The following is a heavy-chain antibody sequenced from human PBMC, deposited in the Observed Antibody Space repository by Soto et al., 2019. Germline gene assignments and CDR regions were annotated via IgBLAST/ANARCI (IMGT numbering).Heavy chain of an antibody. J-gene: IGHJ4*02. Sequence: SQTLSLTCAISGDSVSSNSAAWNWVRQSPSRGLEWLGRTKYRSKWYNDYATSVKSRIIINADTSKNQFSLQLNSVTPEDTAVYYCARDGVAVTTGISGYWGQGTLVTVSS. CDR3: ARDGVAVTTGISGY. V-gene: IGHV6-1*01. CDR1: GDSVSSNSAA. D-gene: IGHD4-4*01. CDR2: TKYRSKWYN.